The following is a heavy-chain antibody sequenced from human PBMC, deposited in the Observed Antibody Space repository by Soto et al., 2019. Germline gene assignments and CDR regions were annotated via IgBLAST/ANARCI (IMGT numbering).Heavy chain of an antibody. CDR1: GGTFSSYA. D-gene: IGHD2-2*01. Sequence: QVQLVQSGAEVKKPGCSVKVSCKASGGTFSSYAISWVRQAPGQGLEWMGGIIPISETTNYAQKFQGRVTITADESKRTAYTELSSLRSEDTAVYYCARSQGSSTSLEIYYYYYYGMDVWGQWTTVTVSS. V-gene: IGHV1-69*19. CDR3: ARSQGSSTSLEIYYYYYYGMDV. CDR2: IIPISETT. J-gene: IGHJ6*02.